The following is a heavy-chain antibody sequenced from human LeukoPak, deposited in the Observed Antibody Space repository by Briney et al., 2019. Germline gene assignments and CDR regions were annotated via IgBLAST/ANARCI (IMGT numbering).Heavy chain of an antibody. CDR1: GFTFSSYG. CDR2: ISGSGGST. J-gene: IGHJ4*02. Sequence: PGGSLRLSCAASGFTFSSYGMSWVRQAPGKGLEWVSAISGSGGSTYYADSVKGRSTISRDNAKNSLYLQMNSLRAEGTAVYYCASRPGIAADWGQGTLVTVSS. D-gene: IGHD6-25*01. CDR3: ASRPGIAAD. V-gene: IGHV3-23*01.